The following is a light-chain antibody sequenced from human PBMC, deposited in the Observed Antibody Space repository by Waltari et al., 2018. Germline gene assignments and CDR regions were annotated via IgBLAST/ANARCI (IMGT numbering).Light chain of an antibody. V-gene: IGKV1-8*01. CDR1: QGISSY. CDR2: AAS. CDR3: QQYFSYPYT. Sequence: AIRMTQSPSSFSASTGDRVTITCRASQGISSYLAWYQQKPGEAPKLLIYAASTLRSGVPSRFRGSGSGTDFSLTINCLQSEDFATYYSQQYFSYPYTFGQGTKLEIK. J-gene: IGKJ2*01.